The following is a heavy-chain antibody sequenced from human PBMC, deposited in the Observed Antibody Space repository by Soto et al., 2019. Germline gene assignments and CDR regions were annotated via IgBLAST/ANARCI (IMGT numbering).Heavy chain of an antibody. V-gene: IGHV4-4*02. J-gene: IGHJ1*01. D-gene: IGHD1-20*01. Sequence: KPSETLSLTCAVSGGSISSSNWWSWVRQPPGKGLEWIGEIYHSGSTNYDPSLKSRVTISVDKSKNQFSLKLSSVTAADTAVYYCATYRRITGNSFQHWGQGTMVTVYS. CDR1: GGSISSSNW. CDR3: ATYRRITGNSFQH. CDR2: IYHSGST.